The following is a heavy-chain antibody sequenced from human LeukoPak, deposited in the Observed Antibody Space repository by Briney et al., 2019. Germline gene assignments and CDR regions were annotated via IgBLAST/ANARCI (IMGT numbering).Heavy chain of an antibody. CDR1: GFTFSSYA. J-gene: IGHJ4*02. CDR3: ARDLFSITMVRGIYDY. V-gene: IGHV3-23*01. CDR2: ISGSGGST. D-gene: IGHD3-10*01. Sequence: PGGSLRLSCAASGFTFSSYAMSWVRQAPGKGLEWVSAISGSGGSTYYADSVKGRFTISRDNAKNSLYLQMNSLRAEDTAVYYCARDLFSITMVRGIYDYWGQGTLVTVSS.